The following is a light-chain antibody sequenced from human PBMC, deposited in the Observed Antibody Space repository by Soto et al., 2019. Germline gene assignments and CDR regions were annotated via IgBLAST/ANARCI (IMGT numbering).Light chain of an antibody. CDR1: QSVRSH. Sequence: EIVMTQSPATLSMSPGERATLSCRASQSVRSHLAWYQQQPGQAPRLLISYASTRATDIPARFSGSGSGTEFTLTISSLQSEDFAISYCQQCNDYPLTFGGGTKVEIK. V-gene: IGKV3D-15*01. CDR2: YAS. J-gene: IGKJ4*01. CDR3: QQCNDYPLT.